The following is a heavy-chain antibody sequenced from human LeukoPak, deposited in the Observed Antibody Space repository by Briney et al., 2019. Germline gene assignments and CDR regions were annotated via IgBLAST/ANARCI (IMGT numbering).Heavy chain of an antibody. CDR1: GFTVSSNY. D-gene: IGHD6-6*01. Sequence: PGGSLRLSCAASGFTVSSNYMSWIRQAPGKGLEWVSVIYSGGGTYYAGSVKGRSTISRDNSKNTLYLQMNSLRAEDTAVYYCARDDGSSPYDYWGQGTLVTVSS. CDR2: IYSGGGT. J-gene: IGHJ4*02. V-gene: IGHV3-66*02. CDR3: ARDDGSSPYDY.